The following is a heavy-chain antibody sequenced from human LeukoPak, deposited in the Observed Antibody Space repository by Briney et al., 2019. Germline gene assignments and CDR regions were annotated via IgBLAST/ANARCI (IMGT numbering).Heavy chain of an antibody. CDR2: INLYSGGA. D-gene: IGHD6-6*01. CDR3: AGTTGDSSSYYYYYYYMDV. CDR1: GYTFTGYS. V-gene: IGHV1-2*02. Sequence: ASVKVSCKASGYTFTGYSMHWVRQAPGQGLEWMGCINLYSGGAHYAQKFQDRLSMTRDTSIDTAYMELSSLRSDDTAVYYCAGTTGDSSSYYYYYYYMDVWGKGTTVTVSS. J-gene: IGHJ6*03.